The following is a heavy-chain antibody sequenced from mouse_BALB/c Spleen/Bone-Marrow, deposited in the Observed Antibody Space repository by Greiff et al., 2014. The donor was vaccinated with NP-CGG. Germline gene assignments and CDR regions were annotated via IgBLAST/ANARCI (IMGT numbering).Heavy chain of an antibody. CDR1: GFSLTGYG. J-gene: IGHJ4*01. V-gene: IGHV2-6-7*01. Sequence: VKLVESGPGLVAPSQSLSITCTVSGFSLTGYGVNWVCQPPGKGLEWLGMIWGDGSTDYNSALKSRLSISKDNSKSQVFLKMNSLQSDDTARYYCASNGGGAMDYWGQGTSVTVSS. CDR3: ASNGGGAMDY. CDR2: IWGDGST.